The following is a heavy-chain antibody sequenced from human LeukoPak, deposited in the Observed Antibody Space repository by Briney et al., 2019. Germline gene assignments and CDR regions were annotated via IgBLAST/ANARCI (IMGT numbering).Heavy chain of an antibody. CDR2: IIPIFGTA. D-gene: IGHD3-22*01. V-gene: IGHV1-69*13. CDR3: ARLGPFYDSSSYGDYNWFDP. J-gene: IGHJ5*02. CDR1: GYTFTSYG. Sequence: SVKVSCKDSGYTFTSYGISWVRQAPGQGLEWMGGIIPIFGTANYAQKFQGRVTIAADESTSTAYMELSSLRSEDTAVYYCARLGPFYDSSSYGDYNWFDPWGQGTLVTVSS.